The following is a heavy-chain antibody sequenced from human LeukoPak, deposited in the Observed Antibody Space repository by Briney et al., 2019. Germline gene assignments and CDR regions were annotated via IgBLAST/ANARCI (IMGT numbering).Heavy chain of an antibody. D-gene: IGHD6-19*01. Sequence: GGSLRLSCAASGFTFTSYAMSWVRQAPGKGLEWVSATSGGGGSTYYADSVKGRFTISRDNSKNTLYLQMNTLRAEDTAVYYCAKFRPVTSVAGTIFHYWGQGTLVTVSS. CDR2: TSGGGGST. CDR1: GFTFTSYA. V-gene: IGHV3-23*01. CDR3: AKFRPVTSVAGTIFHY. J-gene: IGHJ4*02.